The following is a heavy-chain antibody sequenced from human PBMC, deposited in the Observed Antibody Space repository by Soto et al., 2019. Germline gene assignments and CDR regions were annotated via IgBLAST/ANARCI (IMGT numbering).Heavy chain of an antibody. J-gene: IGHJ4*02. CDR3: ARGISYDSSGYYDY. CDR2: IYYSGST. V-gene: IGHV4-30-4*01. Sequence: SETLSLTCTVSGGSISSGDYYWSWIRQPPGKGLEWIGYIYYSGSTYYNPSLKSRVTISVDTSKNQFSLKLSSVTAADTAVYYCARGISYDSSGYYDYWGQGTLVTVSS. D-gene: IGHD3-22*01. CDR1: GGSISSGDYY.